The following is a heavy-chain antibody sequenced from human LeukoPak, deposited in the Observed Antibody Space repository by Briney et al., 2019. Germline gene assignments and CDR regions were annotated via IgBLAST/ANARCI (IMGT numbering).Heavy chain of an antibody. CDR1: GFIFSSHG. D-gene: IGHD3-22*01. V-gene: IGHV3-23*01. J-gene: IGHJ4*02. Sequence: GGSLRLSCVASGFIFSSHGMNWVRQAPGKGLEWVSAISGSGGSTYYADSVKGRFTISRDNSKNTLYLQMNSLRAEDTAVYYCAKEAGDYYDSSGYYYWGQGTLVTVSS. CDR3: AKEAGDYYDSSGYYY. CDR2: ISGSGGST.